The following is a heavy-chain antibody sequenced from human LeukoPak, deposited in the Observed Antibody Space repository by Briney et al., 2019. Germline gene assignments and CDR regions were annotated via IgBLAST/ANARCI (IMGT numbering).Heavy chain of an antibody. V-gene: IGHV3-33*01. CDR3: AREFYGSGSRSDAFDI. Sequence: PGGSLRLSCAASRFTFSDYGMHWVGQAPGKGLEWVAVIWYDGSNKYYADSVKGRFTISRDNSKNTLYLQMNSLRAEDTAVYYCAREFYGSGSRSDAFDIWGQGTMVTVSS. J-gene: IGHJ3*02. D-gene: IGHD3-10*01. CDR2: IWYDGSNK. CDR1: RFTFSDYG.